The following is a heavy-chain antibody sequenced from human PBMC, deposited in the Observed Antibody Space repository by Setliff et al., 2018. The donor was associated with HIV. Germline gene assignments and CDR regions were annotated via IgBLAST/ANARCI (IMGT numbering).Heavy chain of an antibody. CDR3: ARGRCSGGTCSGRYSYLHIDV. V-gene: IGHV4-59*11. Sequence: SETLSLTCTVPGGSISNHFWSWIRQPPGKGLEWIGHIYYTGTTNYNTSLKSRVTISIDTSKKQFSLRLTSVAAADTAVYYCARGRCSGGTCSGRYSYLHIDVWGKGTTVTVSS. J-gene: IGHJ6*03. D-gene: IGHD2-15*01. CDR1: GGSISNHF. CDR2: IYYTGTT.